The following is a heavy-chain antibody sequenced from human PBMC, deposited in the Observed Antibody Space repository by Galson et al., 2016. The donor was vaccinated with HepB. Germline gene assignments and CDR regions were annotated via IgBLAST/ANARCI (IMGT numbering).Heavy chain of an antibody. Sequence: PALVKPTQTLTLTCTFSGFSLTTGGSVGWIRQPPGKVLEWLALIYWNDDKYYRPSLKSRLTISKDTSKNQVVLTMTNMDPVDTATYYCARTEYSYGPFDYWGQGTVVTVSS. CDR2: IYWNDDK. CDR1: GFSLTTGGS. D-gene: IGHD5-18*01. J-gene: IGHJ4*02. CDR3: ARTEYSYGPFDY. V-gene: IGHV2-5*01.